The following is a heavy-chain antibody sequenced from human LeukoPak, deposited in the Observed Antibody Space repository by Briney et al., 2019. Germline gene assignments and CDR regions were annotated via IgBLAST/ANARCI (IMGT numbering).Heavy chain of an antibody. CDR1: GGSISSSNW. CDR3: ARDPEMATIGNYFDY. D-gene: IGHD5-24*01. Sequence: MPSETLSLTCAVSGGSISSSNWWSWVRQPPGKGLEWIGEIYHSGSTNYNPSLKSRVTISVDTSKNQFSLKLSSVTAADTAVYYCARDPEMATIGNYFDYWGQGTLVTVSS. V-gene: IGHV4-4*02. J-gene: IGHJ4*02. CDR2: IYHSGST.